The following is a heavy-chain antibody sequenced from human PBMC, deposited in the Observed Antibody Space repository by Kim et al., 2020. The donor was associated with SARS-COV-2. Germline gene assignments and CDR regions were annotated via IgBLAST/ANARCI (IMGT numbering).Heavy chain of an antibody. V-gene: IGHV3-74*01. CDR2: I. D-gene: IGHD3-10*01. CDR3: TTAGNFRFDN. J-gene: IGHJ4*02. Sequence: INYAHYVKGRFTVYRDNARNTLYLQMSSLRAEDTALYYCTTAGNFRFDNWGQGSLVTVSS.